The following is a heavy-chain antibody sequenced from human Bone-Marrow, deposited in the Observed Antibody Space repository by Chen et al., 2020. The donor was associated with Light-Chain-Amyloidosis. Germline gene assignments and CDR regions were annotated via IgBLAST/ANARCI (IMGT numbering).Heavy chain of an antibody. CDR2: VSHGGSKT. CDR1: GFIFNNYA. CDR3: ARESSRGGEESGFDF. Sequence: QVQLVESGGGVVQPGRSLRLSCAASGFIFNNYAMHWVRQAPGKGLEWVAGVSHGGSKTHHADDVKGRLTIYGEKPKNTVYLEMESLRTEDTAIYYCARESSRGGEESGFDFWGQGTLVTVSS. V-gene: IGHV3-30-3*01. J-gene: IGHJ4*02. D-gene: IGHD3-10*01.